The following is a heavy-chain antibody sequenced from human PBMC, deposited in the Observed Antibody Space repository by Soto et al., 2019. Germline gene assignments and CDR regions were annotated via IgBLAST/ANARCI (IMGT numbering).Heavy chain of an antibody. J-gene: IGHJ4*02. D-gene: IGHD6-19*01. CDR3: ARFFGSGFDY. V-gene: IGHV3-49*03. CDR1: GFNFDVYA. Sequence: GGSLRLSCLGSGFNFDVYAVSWFRQAPGKGLEWVGLIRDKAYRGTTEYAASVKGRFTISRDNAKTSLYLQMDSLRNEDTAVYYCARFFGSGFDYWGQGTLVTVSS. CDR2: IRDKAYRGTT.